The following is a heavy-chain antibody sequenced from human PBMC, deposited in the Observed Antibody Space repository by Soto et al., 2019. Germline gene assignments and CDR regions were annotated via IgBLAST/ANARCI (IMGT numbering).Heavy chain of an antibody. Sequence: ASVKVSCKASGGTFSSYAISWVRQAPGQGLEWMGGIIPIFGTANYAQKFQGRVTITADKSTSTAYMELSSLRSEDTAVYYCATHVDTAMGEDYYYYGMDVWGQGTTVTVSS. D-gene: IGHD5-18*01. CDR2: IIPIFGTA. V-gene: IGHV1-69*06. CDR3: ATHVDTAMGEDYYYYGMDV. CDR1: GGTFSSYA. J-gene: IGHJ6*02.